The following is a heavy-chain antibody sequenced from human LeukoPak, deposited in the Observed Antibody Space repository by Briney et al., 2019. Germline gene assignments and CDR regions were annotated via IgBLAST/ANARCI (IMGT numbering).Heavy chain of an antibody. V-gene: IGHV3-30*02. CDR3: ASYVVLIYYFDY. Sequence: PGGSLRLSCAASGFTFRSYGMHWVRQAPGKGLEWVSFIRYDGSDKYYADSVKGRFTISRDNSRNSLYLQMNSLRAEDTAVYYCASYVVLIYYFDYWGQGTLVTVSS. CDR1: GFTFRSYG. J-gene: IGHJ4*02. D-gene: IGHD5-12*01. CDR2: IRYDGSDK.